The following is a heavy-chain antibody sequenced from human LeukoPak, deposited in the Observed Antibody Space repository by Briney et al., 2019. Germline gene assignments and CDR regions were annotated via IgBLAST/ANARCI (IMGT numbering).Heavy chain of an antibody. J-gene: IGHJ4*02. Sequence: PGGSLRLSSAASGFSVSNNFMSWVRQAPGKWLEWVSVIYAGGSTYYADSVKGRFTITRDISKNTVSLQMNSLRAEDTAVYYCARGTWNGGRVFDSWGQGTLVTVSS. CDR1: GFSVSNNF. D-gene: IGHD1-1*01. CDR2: IYAGGST. CDR3: ARGTWNGGRVFDS. V-gene: IGHV3-53*01.